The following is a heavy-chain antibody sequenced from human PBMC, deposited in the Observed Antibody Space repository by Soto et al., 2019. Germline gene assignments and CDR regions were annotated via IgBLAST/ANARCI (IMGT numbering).Heavy chain of an antibody. V-gene: IGHV3-23*01. D-gene: IGHD6-25*01. J-gene: IGHJ4*02. CDR2: ISNSGGSA. Sequence: GGSLRLSCAASGFTFSSYSMNWVRQAPGKGLEWVSTISNSGGSAFYADSVKGRFTVSRDNSKSTLYLQMNSLGAEDTAVYYWGKGPGIGWRTFDEWGQGPRVTVPS. CDR3: GKGPGIGWRTFDE. CDR1: GFTFSSYS.